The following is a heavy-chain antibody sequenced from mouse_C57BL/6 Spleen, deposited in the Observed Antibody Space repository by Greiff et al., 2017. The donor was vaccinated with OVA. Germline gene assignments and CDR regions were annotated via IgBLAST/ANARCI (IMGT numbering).Heavy chain of an antibody. Sequence: QVQLQQPGAELVRPGSSVKLSCKASGYTFTSYWMQWVKQRPIQGLEWIGNIDPSDSETNYNQKVKVKATLTVDKSSNTASMQLSSLTSEDSAVYSCSRDGSSEFDDWGKGTTVTVSS. CDR2: IDPSDSET. CDR1: GYTFTSYW. V-gene: IGHV1-52*01. CDR3: SRDGSSEFDD. D-gene: IGHD6-1*01. J-gene: IGHJ2*01.